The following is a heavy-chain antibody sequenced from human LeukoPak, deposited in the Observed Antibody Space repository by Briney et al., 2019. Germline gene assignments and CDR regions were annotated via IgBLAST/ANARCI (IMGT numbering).Heavy chain of an antibody. CDR3: ASSSGDYNWYFGL. CDR1: GGSISSGGYY. V-gene: IGHV4-31*03. D-gene: IGHD4-17*01. J-gene: IGHJ2*01. CDR2: IYYSGST. Sequence: SETLSLTCTVSGGSISSGGYYWSWIRQHPGTGLEWIGYIYYSGSTYYNPSLKSRVTISVDTSKNQFSLKLSSVTAADTAVYYCASSSGDYNWYFGLWGRGTLVTVSS.